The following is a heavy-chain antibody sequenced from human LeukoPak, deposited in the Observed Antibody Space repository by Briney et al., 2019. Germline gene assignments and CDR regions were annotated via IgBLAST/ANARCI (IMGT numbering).Heavy chain of an antibody. V-gene: IGHV4-59*11. CDR1: GGSISSHY. J-gene: IGHJ4*02. D-gene: IGHD5-18*01. Sequence: SETLSLTCSVSGGSISSHYWSWIRQAPGKRLEWIGYIYYNGNTNYNSSLQSRVTISVDTSKNQFSLNLRSVTAADTAVYYCARGWTPNHHTAMAYWGQGTLVTVFS. CDR3: ARGWTPNHHTAMAY. CDR2: IYYNGNT.